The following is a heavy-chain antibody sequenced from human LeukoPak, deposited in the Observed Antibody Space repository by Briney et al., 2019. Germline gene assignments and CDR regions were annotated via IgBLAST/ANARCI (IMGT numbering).Heavy chain of an antibody. J-gene: IGHJ4*02. V-gene: IGHV1-46*01. CDR3: ARDSYDSGGYPTKYFDY. CDR2: INPSGGST. CDR1: GYTFTSYY. D-gene: IGHD3-22*01. Sequence: ASVKVSRKASGYTFTSYYMHWVRQAPGQGLEWMGIINPSGGSTSYAQKFQGRVTMTRDTSTSTVYMELSSLRSEDTAVYYCARDSYDSGGYPTKYFDYWGQGTLVTVSS.